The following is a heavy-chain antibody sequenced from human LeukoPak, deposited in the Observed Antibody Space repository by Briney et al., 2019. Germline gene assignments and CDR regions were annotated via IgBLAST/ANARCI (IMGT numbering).Heavy chain of an antibody. CDR3: ARLERPYYDFWSGYDY. J-gene: IGHJ4*02. D-gene: IGHD3-3*01. CDR1: GGSFSGYY. CDR2: INHSGST. V-gene: IGHV4-34*01. Sequence: SETLSLTCAVYGGSFSGYYWSWIRQPPGKGLEWIGEINHSGSTNYNPSLKSRVTISVDTSKNQFSLKLSSVTAADTAVYCCARLERPYYDFWSGYDYWGQGTLVTVSS.